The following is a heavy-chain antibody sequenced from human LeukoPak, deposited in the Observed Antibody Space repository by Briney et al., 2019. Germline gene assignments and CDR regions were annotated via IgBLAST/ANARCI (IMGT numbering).Heavy chain of an antibody. CDR1: GFTFTSSA. Sequence: ASVKVSCKASGFTFTSSAMQWVRQARGQRLEWIGWIVVGSGNTNYAQKFQERVTITRDMSTSTAYLELSSLRSEDTAVYYCAADLSCSGGSCYYYYGMDVWGQGTTVTVFS. CDR3: AADLSCSGGSCYYYYGMDV. J-gene: IGHJ6*02. V-gene: IGHV1-58*02. D-gene: IGHD2-15*01. CDR2: IVVGSGNT.